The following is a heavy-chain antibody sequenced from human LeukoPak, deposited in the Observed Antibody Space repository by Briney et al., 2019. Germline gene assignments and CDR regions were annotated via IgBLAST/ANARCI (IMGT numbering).Heavy chain of an antibody. D-gene: IGHD3-3*02. Sequence: SETLSLTCAVYGGSFSGYYWSWIRQPPGKGLEWIGEINHSGSTNYNPSLKGRVTISVDTSKNQFSLKLSSVTAADTAVYYCARLLHLDAFDIWGQGTMVTVSS. CDR2: INHSGST. CDR1: GGSFSGYY. V-gene: IGHV4-34*01. CDR3: ARLLHLDAFDI. J-gene: IGHJ3*02.